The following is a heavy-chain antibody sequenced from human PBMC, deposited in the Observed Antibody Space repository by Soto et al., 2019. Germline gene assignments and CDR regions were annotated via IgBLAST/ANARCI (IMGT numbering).Heavy chain of an antibody. CDR2: ISGSGRTT. CDR3: AQCRVIHFYGVDV. V-gene: IGHV3-23*01. D-gene: IGHD3-16*02. CDR1: GFSFNTYA. J-gene: IGHJ6*02. Sequence: GGSLRLSCAASGFSFNTYAMSWVRQAPGKGLEWVSSISGSGRTTYYADSVKGRFTISRDTSKNTLYLQMNSLRAEDTALYYCAQCRVIHFYGVDVWGPGTTVTVSS.